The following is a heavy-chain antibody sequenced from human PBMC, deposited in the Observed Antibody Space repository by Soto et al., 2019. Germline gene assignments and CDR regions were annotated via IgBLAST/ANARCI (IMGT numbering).Heavy chain of an antibody. CDR2: LYYGRSA. CDR3: ARHLTYCSAGSCYSDFPYYGMDV. Sequence: SETLSLTCSVSGGSISSYYCMWIRQPPGKGLESIGYLYYGRSANHNPSLKSRVTLSVDTSTNQCSLTLSSMTAADTAVYYCARHLTYCSAGSCYSDFPYYGMDVWGQGTTVTVSS. J-gene: IGHJ6*02. V-gene: IGHV4-59*01. D-gene: IGHD2-15*01. CDR1: GGSISSYY.